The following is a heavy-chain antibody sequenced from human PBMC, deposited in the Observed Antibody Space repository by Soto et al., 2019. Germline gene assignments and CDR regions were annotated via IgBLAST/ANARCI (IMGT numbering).Heavy chain of an antibody. CDR3: TTNGTTICFGP. D-gene: IGHD3-10*01. Sequence: PGGSLRLSCAASGFTFRNAWMHWVRQAPGKGLEWVGRIKTKAGAGSTVYAAPVKGRFTVSRDHSKHTLYLQTNSLTVEYIALYCSTTNGTTICFGPRRQGSLVAVSS. CDR1: GFTFRNAW. J-gene: IGHJ5*02. V-gene: IGHV3-15*01. CDR2: IKTKAGAGST.